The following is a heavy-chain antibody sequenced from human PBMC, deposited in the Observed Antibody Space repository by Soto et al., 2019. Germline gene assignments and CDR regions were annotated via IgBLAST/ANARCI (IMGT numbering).Heavy chain of an antibody. D-gene: IGHD3-22*01. J-gene: IGHJ5*02. CDR3: ARGRLLTFQARYYDSSDLRGEFDP. CDR2: IYNSGST. CDR1: GDSVSSGRYY. Sequence: SETLSLTCTVSGDSVSSGRYYWSWIRQPPGKGLDWIGYIYNSGSTNYNPSLMRRVAISVDTSNNQLSLKLSSVTAADTAVYYCARGRLLTFQARYYDSSDLRGEFDPWGRGTLGTVSS. V-gene: IGHV4-61*01.